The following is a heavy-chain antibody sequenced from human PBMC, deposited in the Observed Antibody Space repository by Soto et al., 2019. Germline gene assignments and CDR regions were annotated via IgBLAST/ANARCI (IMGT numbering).Heavy chain of an antibody. D-gene: IGHD6-19*01. CDR1: GFTFSSYA. Sequence: EVHLLESGGDLVQPGGSLRLSCVASGFTFSSYAMSWVRQAPGKGLEWVSVISASGSTTYYADSVKGRFTISRDNSKNTLYLQINSLRAEDTAVYYCAKPPGSGWHPLGYWGRGTLVTVSS. CDR2: ISASGSTT. CDR3: AKPPGSGWHPLGY. V-gene: IGHV3-23*01. J-gene: IGHJ4*02.